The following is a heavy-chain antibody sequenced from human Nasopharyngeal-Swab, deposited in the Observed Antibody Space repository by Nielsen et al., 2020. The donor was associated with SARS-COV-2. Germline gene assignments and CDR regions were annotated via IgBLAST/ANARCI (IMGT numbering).Heavy chain of an antibody. CDR1: GYTFSSFA. V-gene: IGHV7-4-1*02. Sequence: ASVKVSCKASGYTFSSFAINWVRQAPGQGLEWMGWINTNTGNPTYAQGFTGRFVFSLDTSVSTAYLQISSLKAEDTAVYYCARESGGSTVDYWGQGTLVTVSS. D-gene: IGHD1-1*01. CDR2: INTNTGNP. J-gene: IGHJ4*02. CDR3: ARESGGSTVDY.